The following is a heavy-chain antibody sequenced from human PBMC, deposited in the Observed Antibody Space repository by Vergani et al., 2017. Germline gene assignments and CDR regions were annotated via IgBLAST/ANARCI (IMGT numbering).Heavy chain of an antibody. V-gene: IGHV3-9*01. CDR3: AKDPGMVYAMGYFDY. CDR1: GFTFDDYA. CDR2: ISWNSGSI. D-gene: IGHD2-8*01. Sequence: EVQLVESGGGLVQPGRSLRLSCAASGFTFDDYAMHWVRQAPGKGLEWVSGISWNSGSIGYADSVKGRFTISRDNAKNSLYLQMNSLRAEDTALYYCAKDPGMVYAMGYFDYWGQGTLVTVSS. J-gene: IGHJ4*02.